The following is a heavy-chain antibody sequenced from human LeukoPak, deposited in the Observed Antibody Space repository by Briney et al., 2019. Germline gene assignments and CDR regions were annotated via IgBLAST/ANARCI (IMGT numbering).Heavy chain of an antibody. V-gene: IGHV3-30*02. Sequence: QPGGSLRLSCAASGFTFSTYGMHWVRQAPGKGLEWVAFLRYDGRNKYYADSVKGRFTISRDNSKNTLYLQMNSLRTEDTAVYYCAKGALYTLYFFDYWGQGTLVTVSS. CDR2: LRYDGRNK. J-gene: IGHJ4*02. CDR1: GFTFSTYG. D-gene: IGHD2-2*02. CDR3: AKGALYTLYFFDY.